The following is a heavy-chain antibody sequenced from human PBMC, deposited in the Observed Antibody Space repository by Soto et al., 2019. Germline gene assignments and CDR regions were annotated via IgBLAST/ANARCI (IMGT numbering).Heavy chain of an antibody. D-gene: IGHD2-2*01. CDR2: IIPILGIA. CDR3: AREEVVVVPAATIPSYDGFDP. V-gene: IGHV1-69*04. CDR1: GGTFSSYT. Sequence: SVKVSCKASGGTFSSYTISWVRQAPGQGLEWMGRIIPILGIANYAQKFQGRVTITADKSTSTAYMELSSLRSEDTAVYYCAREEVVVVPAATIPSYDGFDPWGQGTLVTVSS. J-gene: IGHJ5*02.